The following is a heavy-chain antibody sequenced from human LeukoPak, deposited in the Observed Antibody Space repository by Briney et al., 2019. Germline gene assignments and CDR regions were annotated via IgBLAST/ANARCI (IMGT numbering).Heavy chain of an antibody. J-gene: IGHJ4*02. CDR3: ARVSSSEGPFDY. CDR2: ISSSSSCI. V-gene: IGHV3-21*01. CDR1: GFTFSSYA. D-gene: IGHD6-6*01. Sequence: GGSLRLSCAASGFTFSSYAMSWVRQAPGKGLEWVSSISSSSSCIYYADSVKGRFTISRDNAKNSLYLQMNSLRAEDTAVYYCARVSSSEGPFDYWGQGTLVTVSS.